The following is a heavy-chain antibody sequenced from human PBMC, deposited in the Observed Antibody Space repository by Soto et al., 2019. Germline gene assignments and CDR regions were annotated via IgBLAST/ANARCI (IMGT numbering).Heavy chain of an antibody. CDR1: GFAFSSYS. D-gene: IGHD3-3*01. CDR2: ISTSATTV. CDR3: AREGTHYDSLSGYYVEASDR. V-gene: IGHV3-48*02. Sequence: RLSCAASGFAFSSYSMNWVRQAPGKGLEWISYISTSATTVYYADSVRGRFTVSRDNGKNSLYLQMNSLRYEDTALYYCAREGTHYDSLSGYYVEASDRWGEGTLVTVSS. J-gene: IGHJ5*02.